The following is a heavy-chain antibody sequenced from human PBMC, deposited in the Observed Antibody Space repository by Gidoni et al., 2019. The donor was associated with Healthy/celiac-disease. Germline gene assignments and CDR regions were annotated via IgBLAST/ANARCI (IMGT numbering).Heavy chain of an antibody. V-gene: IGHV4-34*01. CDR1: GGSVSGYY. CDR2: INHSGST. CDR3: ARGQMDFWSGYYLLDY. D-gene: IGHD3-3*01. J-gene: IGHJ4*02. Sequence: QVQLQQWGAGLLKPSETLSLTCAVYGGSVSGYYWSWIRQPPGKGLEWIGEINHSGSTNYNPSLKSRVTISVDTSKNQFSLKLSSVTAADTAVYYCARGQMDFWSGYYLLDYWGQGTLVTVSS.